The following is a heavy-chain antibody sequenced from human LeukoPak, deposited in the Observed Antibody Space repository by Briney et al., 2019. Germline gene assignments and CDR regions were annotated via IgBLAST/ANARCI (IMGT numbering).Heavy chain of an antibody. CDR2: IWYDGSKK. Sequence: QPGGTLRLSCAASGFTFSDYGIHWIRQAPGQGLEWVALIWYDGSKKYYADSVKGRFTISRDNTKNTLYLQLNSLRADDTAVYYCARAHSSSSTFDLWGQGTLVTVSS. J-gene: IGHJ4*02. D-gene: IGHD6-6*01. CDR1: GFTFSDYG. V-gene: IGHV3-33*01. CDR3: ARAHSSSSTFDL.